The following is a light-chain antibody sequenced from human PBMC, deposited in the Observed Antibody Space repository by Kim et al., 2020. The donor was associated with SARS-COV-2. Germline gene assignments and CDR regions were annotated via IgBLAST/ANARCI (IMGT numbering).Light chain of an antibody. J-gene: IGKJ5*01. CDR2: AAS. CDR3: QQLIT. Sequence: SSHAASGGDRVTITCRASQVIRSYLAWYQQKPGKAPKLLIYAASTLQSGVPSRFSGSGSGTDFTLTISSLQPEDFGTYYCQQLITFGQGTRLEIK. CDR1: QVIRSY. V-gene: IGKV1-9*01.